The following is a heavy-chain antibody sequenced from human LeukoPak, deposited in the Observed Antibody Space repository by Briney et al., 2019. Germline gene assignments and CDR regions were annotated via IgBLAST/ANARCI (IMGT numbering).Heavy chain of an antibody. Sequence: KPGGSLRLSCAASGFTFSSYAMSWVRQAPGKGLEWVSAISGSGGSTYYADSVKGRFTISRDNSKNTLYLQMNSLRAEDTAVYYCARGITDPYWKYWYFDLWGRGTLVTVSS. CDR2: ISGSGGST. D-gene: IGHD1-14*01. CDR3: ARGITDPYWKYWYFDL. CDR1: GFTFSSYA. J-gene: IGHJ2*01. V-gene: IGHV3-23*01.